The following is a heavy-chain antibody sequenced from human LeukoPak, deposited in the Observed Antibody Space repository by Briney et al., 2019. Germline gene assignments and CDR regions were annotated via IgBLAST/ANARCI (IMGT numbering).Heavy chain of an antibody. D-gene: IGHD6-13*01. CDR2: INHSGST. Sequence: SSETLSLTCTVSGDSISRDYWNWIRQPPGKGLEWIGEINHSGSTNYNPSLKSRVTISVDTSKNQFSLRLSSVTAADTAVYYCAEIAAAGTLFDYWGQGTLVTVSS. CDR1: GDSISRDY. V-gene: IGHV4-34*01. CDR3: AEIAAAGTLFDY. J-gene: IGHJ4*02.